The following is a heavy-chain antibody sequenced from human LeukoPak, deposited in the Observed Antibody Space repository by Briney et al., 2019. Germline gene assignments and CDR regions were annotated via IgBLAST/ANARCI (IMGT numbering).Heavy chain of an antibody. CDR1: GFTFSSYA. CDR2: ISGSGGST. V-gene: IGHV3-23*01. D-gene: IGHD6-13*01. Sequence: GGSLRFSCAASGFTFSSYAMSGVRQAPGKGLEWVSAISGSGGSTYYADSVKGRFTISRDNSKNTLYLQMNSLRAEDTAVYYCAKSYSSSWSRYYFDYWGQGTLVTVSS. CDR3: AKSYSSSWSRYYFDY. J-gene: IGHJ4*02.